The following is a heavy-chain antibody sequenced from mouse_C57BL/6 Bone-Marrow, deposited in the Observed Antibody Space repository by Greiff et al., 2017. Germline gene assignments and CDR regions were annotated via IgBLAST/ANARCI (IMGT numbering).Heavy chain of an antibody. CDR3: ASSPVVATDWYFDV. CDR1: GYTFTSYW. D-gene: IGHD1-1*01. V-gene: IGHV14-3*01. J-gene: IGHJ1*03. CDR2: IDPANGNT. Sequence: VQLQQPGAELVKPGASVKVSCKASGYTFTSYWMHWVKQRPEQGLEWIGRIDPANGNTKYAPKFQGKATITADTSSNTAYLQLSSLTSEDTAIYYAASSPVVATDWYFDVWGTGTTVTVSA.